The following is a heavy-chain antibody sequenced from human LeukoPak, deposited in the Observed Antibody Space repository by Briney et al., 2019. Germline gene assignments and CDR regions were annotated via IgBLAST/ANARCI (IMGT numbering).Heavy chain of an antibody. CDR2: IYYTGST. V-gene: IGHV4-59*01. D-gene: IGHD7-27*01. J-gene: IGHJ4*02. Sequence: NPSETLSLTCTVSGGSISTYYWSWIRQPPGKGLEWIGYIYYTGSTSYSPSLKSRVTISADTSQNQFSLKLSSVTAADTAVYYCASRKLGNDYWGQGTLVTVSS. CDR1: GGSISTYY. CDR3: ASRKLGNDY.